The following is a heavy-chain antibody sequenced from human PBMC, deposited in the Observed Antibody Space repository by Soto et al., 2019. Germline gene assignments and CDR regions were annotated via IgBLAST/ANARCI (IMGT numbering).Heavy chain of an antibody. J-gene: IGHJ6*02. D-gene: IGHD3-16*01. Sequence: SETLSLTCAVYGGSFSGYYWSWIRQPPGKGLEWIGEINHSGSTNYNPSLKSRVTISVDTSKNQFSLKLSSVTAADTAVYYCARKNRLVTRFGYYYYGMDVWGQGTKVTVSS. CDR1: GGSFSGYY. V-gene: IGHV4-34*01. CDR2: INHSGST. CDR3: ARKNRLVTRFGYYYYGMDV.